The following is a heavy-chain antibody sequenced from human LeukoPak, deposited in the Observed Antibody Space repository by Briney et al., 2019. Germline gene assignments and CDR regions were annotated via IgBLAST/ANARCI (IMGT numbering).Heavy chain of an antibody. J-gene: IGHJ4*02. CDR2: VYPGDSDT. CDR1: GFRFTSSR. V-gene: IGHV5-51*01. CDR3: ARRSGPNYDC. Sequence: GESLQISCKTSGFRFTSSRIAWVRQMPGKGLEWMGIVYPGDSDTKYSPSLQGQVTFSADKSTSTAYLQWSSLKASDTAVYYCARRSGPNYDCWGQGTLVTVSS. D-gene: IGHD2-15*01.